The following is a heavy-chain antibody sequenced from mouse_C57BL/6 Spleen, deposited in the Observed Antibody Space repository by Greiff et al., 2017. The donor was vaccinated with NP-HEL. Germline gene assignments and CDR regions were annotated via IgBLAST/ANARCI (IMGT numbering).Heavy chain of an antibody. CDR2: IYPRSGNT. Sequence: VQLQQSGAELARPGASVKLSCKASGYTFTSYGISWVKQRTGQGLEWIGEIYPRSGNTYYNEKFKGKATLTADKSSSTAYMELRSLTSEDSAVYFCARGAQARHYYAMDYWGQGTSVTVSS. V-gene: IGHV1-81*01. D-gene: IGHD3-2*02. CDR3: ARGAQARHYYAMDY. CDR1: GYTFTSYG. J-gene: IGHJ4*01.